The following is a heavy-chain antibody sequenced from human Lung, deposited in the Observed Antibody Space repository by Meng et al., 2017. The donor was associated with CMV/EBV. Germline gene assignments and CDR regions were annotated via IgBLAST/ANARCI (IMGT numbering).Heavy chain of an antibody. Sequence: SXTXSLXCTVSGGSVSSGSYYWSWIRQPPGKGLEWIGYIYYSGSTNYNPSLKSRFTISVDTSKNQFSLKLSSVTAADTAVYYCARDPRLCSSTSCYGYWGQGKXVTVSS. CDR1: GGSVSSGSYY. CDR2: IYYSGST. V-gene: IGHV4-61*01. CDR3: ARDPRLCSSTSCYGY. D-gene: IGHD2-2*01. J-gene: IGHJ4*02.